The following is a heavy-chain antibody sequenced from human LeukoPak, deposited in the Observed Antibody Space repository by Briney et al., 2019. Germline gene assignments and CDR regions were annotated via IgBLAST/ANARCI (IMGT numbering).Heavy chain of an antibody. CDR3: AKSRWELRTHNWFDP. V-gene: IGHV4-31*03. CDR2: IYYSGST. D-gene: IGHD1-26*01. CDR1: GGSISSGGYY. Sequence: SQTLSLTCTVSGGSISSGGYYWSWIRQHPGKGLEWIGYIYYSGSTYYNPSLKSRVTISVDTSKNQFSLKLSSVTAADTAVYYCAKSRWELRTHNWFDPWGQGTLVTVSS. J-gene: IGHJ5*02.